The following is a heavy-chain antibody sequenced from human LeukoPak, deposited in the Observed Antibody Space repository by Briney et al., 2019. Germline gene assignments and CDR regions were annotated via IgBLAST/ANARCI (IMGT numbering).Heavy chain of an antibody. D-gene: IGHD5-18*01. Sequence: SETLSLTCTVSGGSISSGDSYWSWIRQPAGKGLEWIGRIYTSGGTNYNPSLKSRVTISEDTSKNQFSLKLSSVTAADTAVYYCASAYTYASRFVYWGQGTLVTVSS. CDR2: IYTSGGT. CDR1: GGSISSGDSY. J-gene: IGHJ4*02. CDR3: ASAYTYASRFVY. V-gene: IGHV4-61*02.